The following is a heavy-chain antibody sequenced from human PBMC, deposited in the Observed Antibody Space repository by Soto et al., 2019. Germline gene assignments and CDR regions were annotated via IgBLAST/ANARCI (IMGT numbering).Heavy chain of an antibody. CDR1: GYTFTSYD. J-gene: IGHJ3*02. Sequence: GASVKVSCKASGYTFTSYDINWVRQATGQGLEWMGWMNPNSGGTNYAQKFQGRVTMTRDTSISTAYMELSRLRSDDTAVYYCARGYCSSTSCLYAFDIWGQGTMVTVSS. CDR3: ARGYCSSTSCLYAFDI. CDR2: MNPNSGGT. V-gene: IGHV1-2*02. D-gene: IGHD2-2*01.